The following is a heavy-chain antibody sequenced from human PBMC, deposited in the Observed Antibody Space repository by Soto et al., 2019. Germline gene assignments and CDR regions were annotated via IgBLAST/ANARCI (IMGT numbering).Heavy chain of an antibody. V-gene: IGHV1-8*01. CDR2: MNPNSGNT. D-gene: IGHD6-19*01. CDR1: GYTFNRHD. J-gene: IGHJ3*02. Sequence: QVQLVQSGAEVKKSGASVRISCKASGYTFNRHDINWVRQATGQGPEWIGWMNPNSGNTGYAQKFQGRVTMTGDSSITTAYMDLSSLTSEDTAIYYCAREGLYGSSQDNTFDIWAKETMVTVSS. CDR3: AREGLYGSSQDNTFDI.